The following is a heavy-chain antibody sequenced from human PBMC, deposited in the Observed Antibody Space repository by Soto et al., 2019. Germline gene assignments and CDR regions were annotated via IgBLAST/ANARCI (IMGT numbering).Heavy chain of an antibody. CDR2: IIPILGIA. CDR1: GGTFSSYT. V-gene: IGHV1-69*02. J-gene: IGHJ5*02. CDR3: ARVRELLTMVRGVISPDNWFAP. D-gene: IGHD3-10*01. Sequence: ASVKVSCKASGGTFSSYTISWVRQAPGQGLEWMGRIIPILGIANYAQKFQGRVTITADKSTSTAYMELSSLRSEDTAVYYCARVRELLTMVRGVISPDNWFAPWGQGTLVTVSS.